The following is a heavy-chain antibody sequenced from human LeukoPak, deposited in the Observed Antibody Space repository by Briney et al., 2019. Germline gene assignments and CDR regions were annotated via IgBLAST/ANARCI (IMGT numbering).Heavy chain of an antibody. CDR3: ATQDSSHY. Sequence: SETLSLICTVSGDSVSSTNYYWGWIRQPPGGGLEWIASIRYSESAYYSPSLKSRATISVDTSKNQFSLRLRSLTATDTAVYYCATQDSSHYWGQGTLVTVSS. J-gene: IGHJ4*02. CDR1: GDSVSSTNYY. CDR2: IRYSESA. D-gene: IGHD3-22*01. V-gene: IGHV4-39*01.